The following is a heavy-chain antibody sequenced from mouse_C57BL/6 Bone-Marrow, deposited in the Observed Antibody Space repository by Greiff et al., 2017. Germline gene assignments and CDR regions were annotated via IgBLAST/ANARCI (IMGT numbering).Heavy chain of an antibody. CDR2: FYPGSGSI. V-gene: IGHV1-62-2*01. CDR3: ARHEDRPWVPWFAY. Sequence: VKLMESGAELVKPGASVKLSCKASGYTFTEYTIHWVKQRSGQGLECIGWFYPGSGSIKYNEKFKAKATLTADKSSSTVYMELSRLTSEDSAVYFSARHEDRPWVPWFAYWGQGTLVTVSA. CDR1: GYTFTEYT. J-gene: IGHJ3*01. D-gene: IGHD4-1*01.